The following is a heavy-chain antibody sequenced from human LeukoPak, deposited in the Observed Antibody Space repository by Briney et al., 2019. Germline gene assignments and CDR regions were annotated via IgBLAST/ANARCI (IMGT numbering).Heavy chain of an antibody. CDR3: ASQEEDTAPGGY. CDR1: GFSFNTYW. Sequence: GGSLRLSCAVSGFSFNTYWMTWVRQAPGKGLEWVANIKQDGSEKYYVDSVKGRFTISRDNAKNSLYLQMNSLRAEDTAVYYCASQEEDTAPGGYWGQGTLITVSS. D-gene: IGHD5-18*01. J-gene: IGHJ4*02. CDR2: IKQDGSEK. V-gene: IGHV3-7*01.